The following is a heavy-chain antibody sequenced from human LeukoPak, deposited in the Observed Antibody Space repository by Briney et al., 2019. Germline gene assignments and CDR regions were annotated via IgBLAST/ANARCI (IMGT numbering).Heavy chain of an antibody. V-gene: IGHV1-46*01. Sequence: ASVKVSCKASGYTFTSYYMHWVRQAPGQGLEWMGIINPSGGSTSYAQKLQGRVTMTTDTSTSTAYMELRSLRSDDTAVYYCARDYDILTGYPTTDYWGQGTLVTVSS. CDR1: GYTFTSYY. J-gene: IGHJ4*02. CDR3: ARDYDILTGYPTTDY. CDR2: INPSGGST. D-gene: IGHD3-9*01.